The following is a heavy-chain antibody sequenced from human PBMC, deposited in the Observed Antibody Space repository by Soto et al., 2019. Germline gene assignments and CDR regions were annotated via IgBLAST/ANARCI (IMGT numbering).Heavy chain of an antibody. J-gene: IGHJ6*02. CDR1: GGTFSSYA. CDR2: IIPIFGTA. V-gene: IGHV1-69*13. Sequence: SVKVSCKASGGTFSSYAISWVRQAPGQGLEWMGGIIPIFGTANYAQKFQGRVTITADESTSTAYMELSSLRSEDTAVYYCARGPSRSSWLIPSYYYYGMDVWGQGTTVTV. D-gene: IGHD6-13*01. CDR3: ARGPSRSSWLIPSYYYYGMDV.